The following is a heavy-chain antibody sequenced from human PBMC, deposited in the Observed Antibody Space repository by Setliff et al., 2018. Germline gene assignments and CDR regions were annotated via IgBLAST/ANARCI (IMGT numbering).Heavy chain of an antibody. CDR1: GFTITNAW. Sequence: GGSLRLSCAASGFTITNAWINWVRQAPGKGLEWVGRIKRKSDGGTTDYAAPVKGRFTMSRDESENTLYLQMNSLKTEDTGVYYCTTDGGFGENYCDYWGQGTLVTVSS. D-gene: IGHD3-10*01. V-gene: IGHV3-15*07. CDR3: TTDGGFGENYCDY. J-gene: IGHJ4*02. CDR2: IKRKSDGGTT.